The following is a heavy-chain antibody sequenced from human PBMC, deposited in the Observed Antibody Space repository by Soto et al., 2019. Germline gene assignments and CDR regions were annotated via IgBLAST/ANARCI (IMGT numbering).Heavy chain of an antibody. CDR1: GFTFNDYT. Sequence: GGSLRLSCKASGFTFNDYTLSWVRQAPGKGLEWVGFIRSKAYGGTTEYAASVKGRFTISRDDSKSIAYLQMNSLKTEDTAVYYCTAGKLYPSLDFDYWGQGTLVTVAS. D-gene: IGHD2-8*01. V-gene: IGHV3-49*04. J-gene: IGHJ4*02. CDR2: IRSKAYGGTT. CDR3: TAGKLYPSLDFDY.